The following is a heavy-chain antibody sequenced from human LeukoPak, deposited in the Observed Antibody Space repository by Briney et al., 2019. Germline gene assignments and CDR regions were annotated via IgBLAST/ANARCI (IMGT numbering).Heavy chain of an antibody. CDR2: ISYDGSNK. CDR3: ARIGNYYFDY. V-gene: IGHV3-30*03. Sequence: GRSLRLSCAASGFTFSSYAMHWVRQAPGKGLEWVAVISYDGSNKDYADSVNGQFTISRDNSKNTLYLQMNSLRAEDTAVYYCARIGNYYFDYWGQGTLVTVSS. J-gene: IGHJ4*02. D-gene: IGHD1-1*01. CDR1: GFTFSSYA.